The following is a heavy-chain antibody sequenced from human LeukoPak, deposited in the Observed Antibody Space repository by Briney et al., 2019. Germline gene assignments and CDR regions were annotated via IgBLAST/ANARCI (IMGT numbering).Heavy chain of an antibody. V-gene: IGHV1-46*01. Sequence: EASVKVSCKASGYTITNNYMHWVRQAPGQGLEWMGVINPSGTGTSYAQKFQGRITMSRDTSMSTVYMELSSLRSEDTAFYYCATDHSMANTAWWFDPWGQGTLVTVSS. D-gene: IGHD5-24*01. CDR1: GYTITNNY. J-gene: IGHJ5*02. CDR3: ATDHSMANTAWWFDP. CDR2: INPSGTGT.